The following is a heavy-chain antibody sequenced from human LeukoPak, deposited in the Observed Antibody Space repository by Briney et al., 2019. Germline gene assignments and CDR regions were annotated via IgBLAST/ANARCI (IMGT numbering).Heavy chain of an antibody. CDR1: GYTFITYD. D-gene: IGHD1-26*01. Sequence: GASVKVSCKASGYTFITYDINWVRQAPGQGLEWMGGIIPIFGTANYAQKFQGRVTITADKSTSTAYMELSSLRSEDTAVYYCAREGQSGSYYFDYWGQGTLVTVSS. CDR2: IIPIFGTA. V-gene: IGHV1-69*06. J-gene: IGHJ4*02. CDR3: AREGQSGSYYFDY.